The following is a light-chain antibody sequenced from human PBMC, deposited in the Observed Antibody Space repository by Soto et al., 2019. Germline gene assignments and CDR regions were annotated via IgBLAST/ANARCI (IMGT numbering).Light chain of an antibody. V-gene: IGLV2-14*01. Sequence: QSVLTQPASVSGSPGQWIAISCTGTSCDVGGYNYVYWYQQHPGKAPKLMIHDNSNRPSGISDRFSGSKSGNTASLTIAGLDDDEEADYYYCSDTSLSTVVFGAGTKVTVL. J-gene: IGLJ2*01. CDR2: DNS. CDR1: SCDVGGYNY. CDR3: CSDTSLSTVV.